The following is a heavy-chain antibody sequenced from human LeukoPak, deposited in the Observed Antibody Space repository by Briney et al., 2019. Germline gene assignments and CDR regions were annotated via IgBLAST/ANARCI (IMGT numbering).Heavy chain of an antibody. V-gene: IGHV1-18*01. CDR3: ARDTHDSTAYYIFYNY. D-gene: IGHD3-22*01. CDR2: ISTYNGNT. CDR1: GYTFTSYG. Sequence: ASVTVSFKASGYTFTSYGISWVRQAPGQGLEWVGWISTYNGNTNHAQKLQGRVTMTTDTSTSTAYLELRSLRSDDTAVYYCARDTHDSTAYYIFYNYWGQGTLVAVSS. J-gene: IGHJ4*02.